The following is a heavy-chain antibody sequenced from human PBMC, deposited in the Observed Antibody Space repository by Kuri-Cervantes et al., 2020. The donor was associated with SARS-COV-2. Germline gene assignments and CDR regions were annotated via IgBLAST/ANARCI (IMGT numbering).Heavy chain of an antibody. D-gene: IGHD2-8*01. CDR1: GFTVTSVH. V-gene: IGHV3-53*01. CDR3: AKWHYSMDV. J-gene: IGHJ6*02. Sequence: GGSLRLSCAVSGFTVTSVHMTWVRQAPGKGLEWVSVIYSGGSTNHADSVKGRFTISRDNSKNTLYLQMDSLRVEDSAVYYCAKWHYSMDVWGQGTTVTVSS. CDR2: IYSGGST.